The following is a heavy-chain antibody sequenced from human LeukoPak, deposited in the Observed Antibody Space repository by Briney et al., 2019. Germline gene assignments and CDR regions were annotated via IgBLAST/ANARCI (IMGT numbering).Heavy chain of an antibody. CDR3: ARDRSSSWADWFDP. Sequence: ASVKVSCKASGYTFTGYYMHWVRQAPGQGLEWMGWINPNSGGTNYAQKFQGRVTMTRDTSISTAYMELSRLRSDDTAVYYCARDRSSSWADWFDPWGQGTLVTVSS. CDR1: GYTFTGYY. J-gene: IGHJ5*02. CDR2: INPNSGGT. V-gene: IGHV1-2*02. D-gene: IGHD6-13*01.